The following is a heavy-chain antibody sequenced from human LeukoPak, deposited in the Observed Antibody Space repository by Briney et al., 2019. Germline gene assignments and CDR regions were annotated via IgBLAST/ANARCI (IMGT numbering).Heavy chain of an antibody. CDR2: ISSSGCTI. V-gene: IGHV3-11*01. CDR1: GFTFSDYY. CDR3: ASSGAYSLDAFDI. Sequence: PGGSLRLSCAASGFTFSDYYMSWIRQASGKGLEWVSYISSSGCTIYYADSVKGRFTISRDNAKNSLYLQMNSLRAEDTAVYYCASSGAYSLDAFDIWGQGTMVTVSS. D-gene: IGHD3-10*01. J-gene: IGHJ3*02.